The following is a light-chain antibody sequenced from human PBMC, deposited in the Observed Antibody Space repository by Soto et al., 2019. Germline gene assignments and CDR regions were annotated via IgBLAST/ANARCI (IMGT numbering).Light chain of an antibody. CDR2: DAS. CDR3: QQYHNYPRT. Sequence: DIQMTQSPSTLSSSIGDIVTITCRASESIRTWLAWYQHKPGKAPKFLIYDASSLESGVPSRFSGSGSGTESTLTISNLQPDDFATYFCQQYHNYPRTFGQGTKVDIK. V-gene: IGKV1-5*01. CDR1: ESIRTW. J-gene: IGKJ1*01.